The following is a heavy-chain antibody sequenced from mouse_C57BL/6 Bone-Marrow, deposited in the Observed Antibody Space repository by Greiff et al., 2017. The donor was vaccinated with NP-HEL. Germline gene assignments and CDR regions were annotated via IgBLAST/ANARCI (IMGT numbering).Heavy chain of an antibody. J-gene: IGHJ2*01. CDR3: AREMGRFDY. CDR2: ISDGGSYT. Sequence: EVQRVESGGGLVKPGGSLKLSCAASGFTFSSYAMSWVVTISDGGSYTYYPDNVKGRFTISRDNAKNNLYLQMSHLKSEDTAMYYCAREMGRFDYWGQGTTLTVSS. D-gene: IGHD2-3*01. V-gene: IGHV5-4*01. CDR1: GFTFSSYA.